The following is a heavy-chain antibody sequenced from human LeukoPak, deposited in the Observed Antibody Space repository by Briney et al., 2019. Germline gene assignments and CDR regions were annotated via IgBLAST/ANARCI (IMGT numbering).Heavy chain of an antibody. V-gene: IGHV3-7*04. CDR3: ARVLMAAVAGSYYYGMDV. CDR2: IKQDGSEK. J-gene: IGHJ6*02. D-gene: IGHD6-19*01. CDR1: GFTLSSYW. Sequence: GGSLRLSCAASGFTLSSYWMSWVRQAPGKGLEWVANIKQDGSEKYYVDSVKGRFTISRDNAKNSLYLQMNSLRAEDTAVYYCARVLMAAVAGSYYYGMDVWGQGTTVTVSS.